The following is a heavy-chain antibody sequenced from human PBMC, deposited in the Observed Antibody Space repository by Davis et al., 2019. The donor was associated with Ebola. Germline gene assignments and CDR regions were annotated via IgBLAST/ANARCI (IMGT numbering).Heavy chain of an antibody. CDR3: AREDSSGWYRGDAFDI. V-gene: IGHV4-34*01. J-gene: IGHJ3*02. CDR1: GGSFSGYY. CDR2: INHSGST. D-gene: IGHD6-19*01. Sequence: SETLSLTCTVSGGSFSGYYWSWIRQPPGKGLEWIGEINHSGSTNYNPSLKSRVTISVDTSKNQFSLKLSSVTAADTAVYYCAREDSSGWYRGDAFDIWGQGTMVTVSS.